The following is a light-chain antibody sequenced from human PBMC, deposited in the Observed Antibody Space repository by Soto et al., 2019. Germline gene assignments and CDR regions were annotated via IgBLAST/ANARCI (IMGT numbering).Light chain of an antibody. CDR2: DAS. Sequence: DVQMTQSPSTLSASVGDRVTITCRASQSVTSWLAWYQQKPGKAPKVLIYDASSLESGVPSRFSGSRSGTEFTLTISSLHHDYFPTYYCHHYNSYPGTFGQGTKVEIK. CDR3: HHYNSYPGT. J-gene: IGKJ1*01. V-gene: IGKV1-5*01. CDR1: QSVTSW.